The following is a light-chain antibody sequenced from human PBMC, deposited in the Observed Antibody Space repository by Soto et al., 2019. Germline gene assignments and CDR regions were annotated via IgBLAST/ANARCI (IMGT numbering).Light chain of an antibody. J-gene: IGKJ4*01. CDR3: QQYCTTPLT. V-gene: IGKV4-1*01. CDR2: WAS. Sequence: DIVMTQSPDSLAVSLGERATINCKSSQSVLYSSYNKDLLAWYQQKPGQPPKLLIYWASTREAGVPDRFSGGGSGTDFPLTISSLQAEDGADYYCQQYCTTPLTFGGGTKVEIK. CDR1: QSVLYSSYNKDL.